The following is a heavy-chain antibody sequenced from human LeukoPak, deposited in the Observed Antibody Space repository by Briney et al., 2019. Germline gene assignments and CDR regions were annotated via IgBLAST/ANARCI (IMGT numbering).Heavy chain of an antibody. CDR2: ISRSGSTI. Sequence: PGGSLRLSCAASGFTFSDYYMSWIRQAPGKGLEWVSYISRSGSTIYYADSVKGRFTISRDNAKNSLYLQMNSLRAEDTAVYYCAGVCRSRQQLRLVTPVYYGMDVWGQGTTVTVSS. CDR1: GFTFSDYY. D-gene: IGHD6-13*01. J-gene: IGHJ6*02. V-gene: IGHV3-11*01. CDR3: AGVCRSRQQLRLVTPVYYGMDV.